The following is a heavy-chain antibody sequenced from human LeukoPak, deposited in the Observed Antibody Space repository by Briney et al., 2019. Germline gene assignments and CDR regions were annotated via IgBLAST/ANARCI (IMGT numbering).Heavy chain of an antibody. V-gene: IGHV7-4-1*02. Sequence: ASVKVSCKASGYTFTSYAMNWVRQAPGRGLEWMGWINTNTGNPTYAQGFTGRFVFSLDTSVSTAYLQISSLKAEDTAVYYCARDIHRYCSGGSCYWDPWGQGTLVTVSS. J-gene: IGHJ5*02. D-gene: IGHD2-15*01. CDR2: INTNTGNP. CDR1: GYTFTSYA. CDR3: ARDIHRYCSGGSCYWDP.